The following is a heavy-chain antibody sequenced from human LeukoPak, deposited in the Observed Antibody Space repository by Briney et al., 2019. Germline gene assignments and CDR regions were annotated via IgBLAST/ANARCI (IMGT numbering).Heavy chain of an antibody. CDR2: ISHDGRNK. J-gene: IGHJ5*02. Sequence: PGGSLRLSCAASGFTFSSYGMHWVRQAPGKGLERVAVISHDGRNKYYADSVKGRFTISRDNSKNTLYLQMNSLRPEDTALYYCARDGYQSSGTYCDHWGQGTLVTVSS. V-gene: IGHV3-30*03. D-gene: IGHD3-10*01. CDR3: ARDGYQSSGTYCDH. CDR1: GFTFSSYG.